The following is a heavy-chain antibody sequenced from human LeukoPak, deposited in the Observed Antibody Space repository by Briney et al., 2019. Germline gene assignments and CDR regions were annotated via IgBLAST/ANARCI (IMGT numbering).Heavy chain of an antibody. Sequence: GGSLRLSCTPSGFTFRNYGMTWVRQAPGNGLEGVSYISRSSSTIFYADSLKARFTISRDDAKNSLDLQMYSLRDEDTAMYYCTKLGNYWGDGDYWAYGSWGQGTLVTVSS. CDR1: GFTFRNYG. CDR2: ISRSSSTI. D-gene: IGHD7-27*01. V-gene: IGHV3-48*02. CDR3: TKLGNYWGDGDYWAYGS. J-gene: IGHJ5*02.